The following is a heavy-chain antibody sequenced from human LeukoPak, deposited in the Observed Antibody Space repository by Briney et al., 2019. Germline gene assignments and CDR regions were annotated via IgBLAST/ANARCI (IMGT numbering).Heavy chain of an antibody. CDR3: ATPGRIPEAANWFDP. D-gene: IGHD6-13*01. CDR1: GFTFSSYA. J-gene: IGHJ5*02. CDR2: IKSRADGGTT. Sequence: GGSLRLSCAASGFTFSSYAMSWLRQAPGKGLEWVGHIKSRADGGTTDYAAPVKGRFTISRDDSENTLYLQMNSLKTEDTAVYYCATPGRIPEAANWFDPWGQGTLVTVSS. V-gene: IGHV3-15*01.